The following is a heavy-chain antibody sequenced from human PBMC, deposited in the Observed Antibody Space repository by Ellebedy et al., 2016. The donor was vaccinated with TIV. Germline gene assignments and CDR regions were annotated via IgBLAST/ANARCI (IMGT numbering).Heavy chain of an antibody. CDR2: INGSGDRT. Sequence: GESLKISCAASGFTFSIYAMSWVRQAPGKGLEWVSLINGSGDRTYYADSVKGRFTISRDNDQKSVYLHMSSLTTEDTAVYYCARDSRHGGADTFYNYGLDVWGHGTTVTVAS. CDR3: ARDSRHGGADTFYNYGLDV. CDR1: GFTFSIYA. J-gene: IGHJ6*02. V-gene: IGHV3-23*01. D-gene: IGHD1-26*01.